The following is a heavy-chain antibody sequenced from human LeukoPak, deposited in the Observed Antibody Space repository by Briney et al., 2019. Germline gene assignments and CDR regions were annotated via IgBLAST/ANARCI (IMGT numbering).Heavy chain of an antibody. V-gene: IGHV3-48*02. CDR2: SSSSSSTI. D-gene: IGHD1-1*01. J-gene: IGHJ6*02. Sequence: PGGALRLSCAASRFTFISYSMNWVRQALGKGLGWVSYSSSSSSTIYYADSVKGRFTISRDNAKNLLYLQMNSLRDEDTAVYYCARDLATSGGMDVWGQGTTVTVSS. CDR3: ARDLATSGGMDV. CDR1: RFTFISYS.